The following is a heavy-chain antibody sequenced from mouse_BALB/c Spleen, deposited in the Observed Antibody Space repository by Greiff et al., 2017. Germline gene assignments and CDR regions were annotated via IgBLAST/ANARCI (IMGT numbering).Heavy chain of an antibody. D-gene: IGHD2-10*01. V-gene: IGHV2-2*02. J-gene: IGHJ4*01. CDR3: ARNPTLYYAMDY. Sequence: VKLVESGPGLVAPSQSLSITCTVSGFSLTSYGVHWVRQPPGKGLEWLGVIWSGGSTDYNAAFISRLSISKDNSKSQVFFKMNSLQANDTAIYYCARNPTLYYAMDYWGQGTSVTVSS. CDR2: IWSGGST. CDR1: GFSLTSYG.